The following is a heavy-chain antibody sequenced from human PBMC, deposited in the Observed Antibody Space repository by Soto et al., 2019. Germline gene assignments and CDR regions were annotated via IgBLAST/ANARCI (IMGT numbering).Heavy chain of an antibody. Sequence: SETLSLTCTVSGGSISSGDYYWSWIRQPPGKGLEWIGYIYYSGSTYYNPSLKSRVTISVDTSKNQFSLKLSSVTAADTAVYYCARDPSSGYYDYWGQGTLVTVSS. V-gene: IGHV4-30-4*01. J-gene: IGHJ4*02. CDR1: GGSISSGDYY. D-gene: IGHD3-22*01. CDR3: ARDPSSGYYDY. CDR2: IYYSGST.